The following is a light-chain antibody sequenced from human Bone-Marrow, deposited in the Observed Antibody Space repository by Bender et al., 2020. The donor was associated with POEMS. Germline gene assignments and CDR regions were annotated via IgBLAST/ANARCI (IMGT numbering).Light chain of an antibody. Sequence: SYELPQPPSVSVSPGQTATIFCSGDKLGDVYVCWYQQRPGQAPILVIYKDSERPSGIPERFSGSSSGTGGTLTISGVQAEDEADYYCQTRGTYWVFGGGTKVTVL. V-gene: IGLV3-25*03. CDR1: KLGDVY. J-gene: IGLJ3*02. CDR2: KDS. CDR3: QTRGTYWV.